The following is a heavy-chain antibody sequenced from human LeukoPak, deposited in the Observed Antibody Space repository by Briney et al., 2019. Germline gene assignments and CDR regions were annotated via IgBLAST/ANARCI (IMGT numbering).Heavy chain of an antibody. CDR3: ARGSYDSSGYYVPYYFDY. Sequence: PGGSLRLSCAASGFTFSSYAMSWVRQAPGKGLEWVSAISGSGGSTYYADSVKGRFTISRDNSKNTLYLQMNSLRAEDTAVYYCARGSYDSSGYYVPYYFDYWGQGTLVTVSS. CDR1: GFTFSSYA. J-gene: IGHJ4*02. D-gene: IGHD3-22*01. V-gene: IGHV3-23*01. CDR2: ISGSGGST.